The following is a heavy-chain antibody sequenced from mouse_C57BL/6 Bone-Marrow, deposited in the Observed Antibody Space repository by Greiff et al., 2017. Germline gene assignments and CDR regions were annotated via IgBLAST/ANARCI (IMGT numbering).Heavy chain of an antibody. J-gene: IGHJ3*01. D-gene: IGHD1-1*01. CDR1: GFSFNTYA. Sequence: DVKLVESGGGLVQPKGSLKLSCAASGFSFNTYAMNWVSQAPGKGLEWVGRIRSKSNNYATYYADSVKDRFTISRYDSESMLYLQMNNWKTEDTAMYYGVRQERVYYGSSPWLAYWGQGTLVTVSA. CDR2: IRSKSNNYAT. CDR3: VRQERVYYGSSPWLAY. V-gene: IGHV10-1*01.